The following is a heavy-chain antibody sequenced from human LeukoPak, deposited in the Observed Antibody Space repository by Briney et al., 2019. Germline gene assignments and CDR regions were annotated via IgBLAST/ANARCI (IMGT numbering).Heavy chain of an antibody. CDR2: MNPNSGNT. J-gene: IGHJ5*02. CDR3: ARAQGIPGYCSSTSCYYWFDP. D-gene: IGHD2-2*01. CDR1: GYTFTSYD. Sequence: ASVKVSCKASGYTFTSYDINWVRQATGQGLGWMGWMNPNSGNTGYAQKFQGRVTMTRNTSISTAYMELSSLRSEDTAVYYCARAQGIPGYCSSTSCYYWFDPWGQGTLVTVSS. V-gene: IGHV1-8*01.